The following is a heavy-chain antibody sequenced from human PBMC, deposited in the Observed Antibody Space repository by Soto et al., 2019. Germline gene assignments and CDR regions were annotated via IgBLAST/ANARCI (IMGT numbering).Heavy chain of an antibody. V-gene: IGHV1-24*01. J-gene: IGHJ4*02. CDR2: FDPEDGET. CDR1: GYTLTELS. Sequence: ASVKVSCKVSGYTLTELSMHWVRQAPGKGLEWMGGFDPEDGETIYAQKFQGRVTMTEDTSTDTAYMELSSLRSEDTAVYYCATDLGAGRLVHIDYWGQGTQVTVSS. D-gene: IGHD6-19*01. CDR3: ATDLGAGRLVHIDY.